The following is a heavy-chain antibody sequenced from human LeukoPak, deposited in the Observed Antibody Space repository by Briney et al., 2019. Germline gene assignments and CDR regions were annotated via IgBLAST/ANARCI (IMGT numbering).Heavy chain of an antibody. CDR3: ARDLAGLTTVTTY. J-gene: IGHJ4*02. Sequence: PGGSLRLSCAASGFTSSSYAMHWVRQAPGKGLEWVAVISYDGSNKYYADSVKGRFTISRDNSKNTLYLQMNSLRAEDTAVYYCARDLAGLTTVTTYWGQGTLVTVSS. CDR1: GFTSSSYA. D-gene: IGHD4-17*01. V-gene: IGHV3-30-3*01. CDR2: ISYDGSNK.